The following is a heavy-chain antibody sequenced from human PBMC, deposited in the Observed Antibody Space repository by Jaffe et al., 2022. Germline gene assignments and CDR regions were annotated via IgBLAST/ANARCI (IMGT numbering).Heavy chain of an antibody. CDR2: TYYRSKWEN. V-gene: IGHV6-1*01. CDR1: GDSVSSDRAT. J-gene: IGHJ4*02. Sequence: QVQLQQSGPGLVKPSQTLSLTCVISGDSVSSDRATWNWIRQSPSRGLEWLGRTYYRSKWENDYAASVKSRIIINPDTSKNHFSLQLNSVTPEDTAVYYCARGGVALAGAGLDYWGQGTLVTVSS. CDR3: ARGGVALAGAGLDY. D-gene: IGHD6-19*01.